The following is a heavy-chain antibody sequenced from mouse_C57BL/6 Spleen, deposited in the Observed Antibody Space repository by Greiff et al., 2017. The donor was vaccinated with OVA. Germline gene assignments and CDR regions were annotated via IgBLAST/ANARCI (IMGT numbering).Heavy chain of an antibody. CDR2: IYPGDGDT. CDR3: ARGSYETY. J-gene: IGHJ3*01. Sequence: QVQLQQSGPELVKPGASVKISCKASGYAFGSSWMNWVKQRPGKGLEWIGRIYPGDGDTNYNGKFKGKATLTADKSSSTAYMQLSSLTSEDSAVYFCARGSYETYWGQGTLVTVSA. CDR1: GYAFGSSW. V-gene: IGHV1-82*01. D-gene: IGHD2-12*01.